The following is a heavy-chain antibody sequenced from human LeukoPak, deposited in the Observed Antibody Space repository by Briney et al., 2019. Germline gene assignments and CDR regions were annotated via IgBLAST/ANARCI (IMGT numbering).Heavy chain of an antibody. CDR2: IREDGSQK. J-gene: IGHJ5*02. CDR1: GFSFSTFW. CDR3: ARDPEAFYMVRGRDWFDP. D-gene: IGHD3-10*01. Sequence: GGSLRLSCAASGFSFSTFWMGWVRQAPGQGLEWVANIREDGSQKYYVDSVKGRFTISRDNAKNSLYLQMNSLRAEDTAVYYCARDPEAFYMVRGRDWFDPWGQGTLVTVSS. V-gene: IGHV3-7*03.